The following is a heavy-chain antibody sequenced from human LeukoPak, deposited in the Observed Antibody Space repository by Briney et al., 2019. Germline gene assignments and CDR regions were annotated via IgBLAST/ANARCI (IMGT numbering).Heavy chain of an antibody. Sequence: SETLSLTCAVSGVSLSGYYWSWVRQPPGKGLEWIGEIHHSGSTNYNPSLKSRVTISLDKSKNQFSLKLSSVTAADTAVYYCARGKSHGYYYGSGRPFDYWGQGTLVTVSS. J-gene: IGHJ4*02. CDR3: ARGKSHGYYYGSGRPFDY. CDR2: IHHSGST. D-gene: IGHD3-10*01. CDR1: GVSLSGYY. V-gene: IGHV4-34*01.